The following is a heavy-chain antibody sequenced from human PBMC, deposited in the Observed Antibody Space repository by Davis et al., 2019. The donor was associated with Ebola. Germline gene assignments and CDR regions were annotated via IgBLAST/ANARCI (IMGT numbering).Heavy chain of an antibody. J-gene: IGHJ6*04. V-gene: IGHV5-51*01. CDR2: IYPGDSDT. D-gene: IGHD2-2*01. Sequence: GESLKISCKGSGYSFTSYSIGWVRQMPGKGLEWMGIIYPGDSDTRYSPSFQGQVTISADKSISTAYLQWSSLKASDTAMYYCARGVDIVVVPASPDYYGMDVWGKGTTVTVSS. CDR3: ARGVDIVVVPASPDYYGMDV. CDR1: GYSFTSYS.